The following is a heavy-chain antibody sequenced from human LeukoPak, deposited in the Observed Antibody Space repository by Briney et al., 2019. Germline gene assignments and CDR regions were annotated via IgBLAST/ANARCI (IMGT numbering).Heavy chain of an antibody. D-gene: IGHD6-19*01. CDR3: ARVCSGWYDFDY. V-gene: IGHV3-53*04. Sequence: GGSLRLTCAASGFTVSSNYMSWVRQAPGKGLEWVSVIYSGSSSTYYTDSVKGRFTISRHNSKNTLYLQMNSLRAEDTAVYYCARVCSGWYDFDYWGQGTLVTVSS. J-gene: IGHJ4*02. CDR1: GFTVSSNY. CDR2: IYSGSSST.